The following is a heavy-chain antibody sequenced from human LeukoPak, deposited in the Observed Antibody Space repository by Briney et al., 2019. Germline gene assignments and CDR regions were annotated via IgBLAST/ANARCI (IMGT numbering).Heavy chain of an antibody. CDR2: INSDGSST. D-gene: IGHD6-19*01. J-gene: IGHJ4*02. CDR1: GFTFSSYW. CDR3: ARSREQWLVRAYYFDY. Sequence: AGGSLRLSCAASGFTFSSYWMHWVHQAPGKGLVWVSRINSDGSSTSYADSVKGRFTISRDNAKNTLYLQMNSLRAEDTAVYYCARSREQWLVRAYYFDYWGQGTLVTVSS. V-gene: IGHV3-74*01.